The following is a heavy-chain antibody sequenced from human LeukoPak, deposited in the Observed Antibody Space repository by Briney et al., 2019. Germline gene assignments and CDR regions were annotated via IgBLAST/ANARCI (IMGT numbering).Heavy chain of an antibody. J-gene: IGHJ3*02. D-gene: IGHD3-16*01. V-gene: IGHV1-46*01. CDR2: INPSGGST. Sequence: WASVTVSCKASGYTFTSYYMHWVRQAPGQGLEWMGIINPSGGSTSYAQKFQGRVTMTRDTSTSTVYMELSSLRSEDTAVYYCARDLAVSLVVTFGYHAFDIWGQGTMVTVSS. CDR3: ARDLAVSLVVTFGYHAFDI. CDR1: GYTFTSYY.